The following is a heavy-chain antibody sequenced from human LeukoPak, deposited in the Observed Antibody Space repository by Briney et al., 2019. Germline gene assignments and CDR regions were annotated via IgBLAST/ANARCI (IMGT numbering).Heavy chain of an antibody. Sequence: ASVKVSCKASGFTFTSSAMQWVRQARGQRLEWIGWIVVGSGNTNYAQKFQERVTITRDMSTSTAYMELSSLRSEDTAVYYCAAGLRYFDWPEYWGQGTLVTVSS. CDR1: GFTFTSSA. V-gene: IGHV1-58*02. J-gene: IGHJ4*02. D-gene: IGHD3-9*01. CDR3: AAGLRYFDWPEY. CDR2: IVVGSGNT.